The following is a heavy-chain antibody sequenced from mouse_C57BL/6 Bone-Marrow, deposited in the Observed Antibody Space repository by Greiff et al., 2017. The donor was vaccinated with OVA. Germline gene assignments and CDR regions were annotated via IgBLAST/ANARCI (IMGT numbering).Heavy chain of an antibody. CDR1: GFTFSSYA. D-gene: IGHD1-1*01. Sequence: EVMLVESGGGLVKPGGSLKLSCAASGFTFSSYAMSWVRQTPEKRLEWVATISDGGSYTYYPDNVKGRFTISRDNAKNNLYLQMSHLKSEDTAMYYCARKNYYGSSDNWYFDVWGTGTTVTVSS. J-gene: IGHJ1*03. CDR3: ARKNYYGSSDNWYFDV. V-gene: IGHV5-4*03. CDR2: ISDGGSYT.